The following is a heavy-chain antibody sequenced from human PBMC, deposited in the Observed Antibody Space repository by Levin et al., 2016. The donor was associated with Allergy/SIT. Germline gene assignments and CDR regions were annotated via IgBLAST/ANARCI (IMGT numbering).Heavy chain of an antibody. Sequence: SETLSLTCSVSGGSLSGYYWTWIRQSPGKGLEWIGYIYYNGATNHNPSLKGRVSISIDTSSNQSSLRLRSVTASDTALYYCARSSYPFAAFEIWGHGTMVTVSS. V-gene: IGHV4-59*01. J-gene: IGHJ3*02. CDR2: IYYNGAT. CDR3: ARSSYPFAAFEI. CDR1: GGSLSGYY.